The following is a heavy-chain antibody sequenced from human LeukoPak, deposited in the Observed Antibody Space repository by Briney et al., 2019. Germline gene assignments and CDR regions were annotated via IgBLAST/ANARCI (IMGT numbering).Heavy chain of an antibody. V-gene: IGHV3-20*01. CDR3: ARGGWAVREYISWGLFDY. J-gene: IGHJ4*02. CDR2: ISWNGGST. CDR1: GFTFDDYG. D-gene: IGHD3-10*01. Sequence: GGSLRLSCAASGFTFDDYGMSWVRQAPGEGLEWVSGISWNGGSTGYADSVKGRFTISRDNAKNSLYLQMNSLRAEDTALYHCARGGWAVREYISWGLFDYWGQGTLVTVSS.